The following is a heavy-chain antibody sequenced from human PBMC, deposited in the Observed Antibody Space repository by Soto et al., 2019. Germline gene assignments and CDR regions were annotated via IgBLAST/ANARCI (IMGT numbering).Heavy chain of an antibody. D-gene: IGHD5-18*01. Sequence: GGSLRLSCAASGFTFSNYWMHWVRQAPGKGLVWVSHINTDGSTATYADSVKCRFTISRDNAKNTLYLQMNGLRAEDTAVYYCVRDWPNSAFDPWGQGTLVTVSS. J-gene: IGHJ5*02. CDR1: GFTFSNYW. V-gene: IGHV3-74*01. CDR2: INTDGSTA. CDR3: VRDWPNSAFDP.